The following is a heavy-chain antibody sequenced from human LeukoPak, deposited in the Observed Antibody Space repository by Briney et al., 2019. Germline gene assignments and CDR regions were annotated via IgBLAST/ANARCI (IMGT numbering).Heavy chain of an antibody. CDR3: ARHIVVVPAANWFDP. J-gene: IGHJ5*02. Sequence: GESLKISCRGSGYSFTNYWIGWVRQMPGKGLEWMGIIYPGDSDARYSPSFEGRVTISVDKTINTAYLQWSSLKASDTAMYYCARHIVVVPAANWFDPWGQGTLVTVSS. CDR1: GYSFTNYW. V-gene: IGHV5-51*01. CDR2: IYPGDSDA. D-gene: IGHD2-2*01.